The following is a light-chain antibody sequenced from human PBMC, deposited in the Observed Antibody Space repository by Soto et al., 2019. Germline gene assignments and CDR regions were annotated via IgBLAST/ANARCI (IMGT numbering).Light chain of an antibody. V-gene: IGKV3-11*01. CDR1: QSVSIY. J-gene: IGKJ1*01. CDR2: DAS. Sequence: EIVLTQSPATLSLSPGERATLSCRASQSVSIYLAWYQQRPGQAPRLLIYDASNRATGIPARFSGNGSGTDFTLTISSLEPEDFAVYYCQHHDNWPREWTFGQGTKVDIK. CDR3: QHHDNWPREWT.